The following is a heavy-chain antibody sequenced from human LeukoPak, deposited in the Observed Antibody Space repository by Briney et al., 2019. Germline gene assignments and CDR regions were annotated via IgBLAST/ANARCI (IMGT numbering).Heavy chain of an antibody. V-gene: IGHV6-1*01. CDR3: ARDPGGWEAVAQGGSDY. Sequence: SQTLSLTCAISGDSVSSNSAAWSWIRQSPSRGLEWLGRTYYRSKWYNDYAVSVKSRIAINPDTSKNQFSLQLNSVTPEDTAVYYCARDPGGWEAVAQGGSDYWGQGTLVTVSS. D-gene: IGHD6-19*01. CDR1: GDSVSSNSAA. J-gene: IGHJ4*02. CDR2: TYYRSKWYN.